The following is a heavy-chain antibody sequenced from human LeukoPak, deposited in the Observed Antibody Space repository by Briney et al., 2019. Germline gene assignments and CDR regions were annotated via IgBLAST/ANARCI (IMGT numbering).Heavy chain of an antibody. CDR1: GFTFSSYG. CDR3: AKEIMVCAMVYFDY. D-gene: IGHD2-8*01. CDR2: IWYDGSKK. Sequence: GGSLRLSCAASGFTFSSYGMHWVRQAPGKGLEWVAVIWYDGSKKYYADSVKGRFTISRDNSKNTLYLQMYSLRAEDTAVYYCAKEIMVCAMVYFDYWGRGTLATVSA. J-gene: IGHJ4*02. V-gene: IGHV3-33*06.